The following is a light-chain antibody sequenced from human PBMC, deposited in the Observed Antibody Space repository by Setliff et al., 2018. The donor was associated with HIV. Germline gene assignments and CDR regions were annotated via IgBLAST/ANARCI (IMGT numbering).Light chain of an antibody. CDR2: DVS. J-gene: IGLJ1*01. V-gene: IGLV2-14*01. CDR3: SSYTSSSTDV. CDR1: SNDVGAYNT. Sequence: ALAQPASVSGSPGQSITISCTGTSNDVGAYNTVYWYQQHPGEAPKLMIYDVSTRPSGVSNRFSGSKSGNTASLTISGLQTEDEADYYCSSYTSSSTDVFGTGTKVTVL.